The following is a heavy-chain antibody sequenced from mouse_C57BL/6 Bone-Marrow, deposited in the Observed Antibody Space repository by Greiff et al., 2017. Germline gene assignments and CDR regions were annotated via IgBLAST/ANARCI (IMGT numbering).Heavy chain of an antibody. Sequence: VQLQQSGPELVKPGASVKISCKASGYTFTDYYMNWVKQSHGKSLEWIGDINPNNGGTSYNQKFKGKATLTVDKSSSTAYMGLRSLTSEDSAVYYCARGYYYGMYYFDYWGQGTTLTVSS. CDR3: ARGYYYGMYYFDY. CDR1: GYTFTDYY. CDR2: INPNNGGT. D-gene: IGHD1-1*01. J-gene: IGHJ2*01. V-gene: IGHV1-26*01.